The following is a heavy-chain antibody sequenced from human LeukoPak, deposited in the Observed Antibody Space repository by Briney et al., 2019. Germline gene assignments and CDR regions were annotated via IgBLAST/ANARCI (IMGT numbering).Heavy chain of an antibody. Sequence: GGSLRLSCAASGFTFSSYSMNWVRQAPGKGLEWVSSISSSSSYIYYADSVKGRFTISRDNAKNSLYLQMNSLRAEDTAVYYCARADLLRYFDWLTKDFDYWGQGTLVTISS. V-gene: IGHV3-21*01. CDR3: ARADLLRYFDWLTKDFDY. D-gene: IGHD3-9*01. CDR2: ISSSSSYI. CDR1: GFTFSSYS. J-gene: IGHJ4*02.